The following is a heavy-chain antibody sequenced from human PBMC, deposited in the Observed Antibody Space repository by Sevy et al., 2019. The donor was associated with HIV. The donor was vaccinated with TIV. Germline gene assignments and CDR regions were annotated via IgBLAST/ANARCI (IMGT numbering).Heavy chain of an antibody. J-gene: IGHJ4*02. CDR3: ARDVDTPFVRSFDS. CDR1: GLTFSSDS. Sequence: GGSLRLSCVVSGLTFSSDSMNWVRQAPGKGLEWLAYISSSSRTIYYADSVEGRFTISRDNDKKSVFLQMNNLRDEDSATYYCARDVDTPFVRSFDSWCQGTLVTVSS. CDR2: ISSSSRTI. D-gene: IGHD5-18*01. V-gene: IGHV3-48*02.